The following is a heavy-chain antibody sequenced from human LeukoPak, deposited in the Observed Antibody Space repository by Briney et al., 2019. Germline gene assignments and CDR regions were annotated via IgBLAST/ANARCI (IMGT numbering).Heavy chain of an antibody. CDR2: INHSGST. CDR3: ARGKYYDSSGYYPYYYYYYGMDV. D-gene: IGHD3-22*01. CDR1: GGSFSGYY. V-gene: IGHV4-34*01. J-gene: IGHJ6*02. Sequence: PSETLSLTCAVYGGSFSGYYWSWIRQPPGKGLEWIGEINHSGSTNYSPSLKSRVTISVDTSKNQFSLKLSSVTAADTAVYYCARGKYYDSSGYYPYYYYYYGMDVWGQGTTVTVSS.